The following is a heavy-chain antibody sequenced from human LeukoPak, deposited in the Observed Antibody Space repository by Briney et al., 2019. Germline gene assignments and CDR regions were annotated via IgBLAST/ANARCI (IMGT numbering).Heavy chain of an antibody. V-gene: IGHV5-51*01. D-gene: IGHD3-22*01. CDR3: ARLQYYYDSSGYSNWFDP. CDR1: GYSFTSYW. Sequence: GESLKIPCKGSGYSFTSYWIGWVRQMPGKGLEWMGIIYPGDSDTRYSPSFQGQVTISADKSISTAYLQWSSLKASDTAMYYCARLQYYYDSSGYSNWFDPWGQGTLVTVSS. CDR2: IYPGDSDT. J-gene: IGHJ5*02.